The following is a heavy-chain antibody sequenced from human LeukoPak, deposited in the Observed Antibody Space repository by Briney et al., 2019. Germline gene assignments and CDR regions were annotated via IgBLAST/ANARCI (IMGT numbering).Heavy chain of an antibody. CDR2: ISYDGSNK. D-gene: IGHD3-3*01. CDR1: GFTFSSYA. J-gene: IGHJ6*03. V-gene: IGHV3-30*04. CDR3: ARTIFGVVIVYYMDV. Sequence: GGSLRLSCAASGFTFSSYAMHWVRQAPGKGLEWVAVISYDGSNKYYADSVKGRFTISRDNSKNTLYLQMNSLRAEDTAVYYCARTIFGVVIVYYMDVWGKGTTVTVSS.